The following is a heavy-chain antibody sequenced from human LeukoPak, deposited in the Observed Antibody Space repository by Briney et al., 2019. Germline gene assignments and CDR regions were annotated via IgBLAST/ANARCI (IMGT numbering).Heavy chain of an antibody. CDR3: AKYYYDSSLSD. V-gene: IGHV3-7*03. Sequence: PGGSLRLSCAASGFTFSTYWMSWVRQAPGKGLEWVANIRQDGSAKYYLDSVKGRFTISRDNAKNSLYLQMNSLRAEDTAVYYCAKYYYDSSLSDWGQGTLVTVSS. CDR2: IRQDGSAK. J-gene: IGHJ4*02. D-gene: IGHD3-22*01. CDR1: GFTFSTYW.